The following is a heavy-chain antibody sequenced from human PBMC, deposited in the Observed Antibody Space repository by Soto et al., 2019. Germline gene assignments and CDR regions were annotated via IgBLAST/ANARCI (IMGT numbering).Heavy chain of an antibody. Sequence: QVQLVQSGAEVKKPGSSVKVSCKASGGTFSSYAISWVRQAPGQGLEWMGWMNPNSGNTGYAQKFQGRVTMTRNTSISTAYMELSSLRSEDTAVYYCARGRSFGMIVPVYWGQGTLVTVSS. V-gene: IGHV1-8*02. CDR1: GGTFSSYA. J-gene: IGHJ4*02. D-gene: IGHD3-22*01. CDR2: MNPNSGNT. CDR3: ARGRSFGMIVPVY.